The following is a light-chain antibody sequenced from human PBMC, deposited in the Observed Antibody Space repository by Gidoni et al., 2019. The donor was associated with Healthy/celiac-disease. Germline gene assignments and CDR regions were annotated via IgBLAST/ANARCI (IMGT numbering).Light chain of an antibody. J-gene: IGKJ3*01. CDR1: QSVSSY. V-gene: IGKV3-11*01. CDR2: DAS. CDR3: QQRSNWPLFT. Sequence: ELLLTQSPATLSLSPGERATLACRASQSVSSYLAWYQQKPGQAPRPLIYDASNRATGIPARFSGSGSGTDFTLTISSLEPEDFAVYYCQQRSNWPLFTFXPXTKVDIK.